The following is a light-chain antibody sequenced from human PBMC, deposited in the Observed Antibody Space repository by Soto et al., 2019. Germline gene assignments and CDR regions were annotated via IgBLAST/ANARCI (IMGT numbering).Light chain of an antibody. CDR1: QSISDW. CDR2: DAS. CDR3: QQYNSYTFT. V-gene: IGKV1-5*01. Sequence: DIQMTQSPSTLSASVGDRVTITCRASQSISDWLAWYQRKPGKAPKLLIYDASTLESGVPSRFSGSGSGTEFTLTISSLQPDDFATYYCQQYNSYTFTFGQGTKVDIK. J-gene: IGKJ2*01.